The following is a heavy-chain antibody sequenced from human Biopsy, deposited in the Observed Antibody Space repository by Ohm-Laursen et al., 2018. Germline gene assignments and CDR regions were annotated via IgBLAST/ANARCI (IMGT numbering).Heavy chain of an antibody. CDR3: ARIAAAGWDDY. J-gene: IGHJ4*02. Sequence: SVKVSCKASGYKFTSYGMSWVRQAPGQGFEWMGRISGYNGNTNYAQKFQGRITMTIDAATSTGYMDLRSLKSDDPAVYYCARIAAAGWDDYWGQGTLVTVSS. CDR1: GYKFTSYG. V-gene: IGHV1-18*01. D-gene: IGHD6-25*01. CDR2: ISGYNGNT.